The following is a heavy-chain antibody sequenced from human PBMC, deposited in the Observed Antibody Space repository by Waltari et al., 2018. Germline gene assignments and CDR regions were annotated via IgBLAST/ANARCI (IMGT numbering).Heavy chain of an antibody. Sequence: QVQLVESGGGVVQPGGSLRLSCAASGFTFSSYGMHRVRQAPGKGLEWVAFIRYDGSNKYYADSVKGRFTISRDNSKNTLYLQMNSLRAEDTAVYYCAKAGQPTMGLGYWGQGTLVTVSS. V-gene: IGHV3-30*02. J-gene: IGHJ4*02. D-gene: IGHD3-3*01. CDR1: GFTFSSYG. CDR3: AKAGQPTMGLGY. CDR2: IRYDGSNK.